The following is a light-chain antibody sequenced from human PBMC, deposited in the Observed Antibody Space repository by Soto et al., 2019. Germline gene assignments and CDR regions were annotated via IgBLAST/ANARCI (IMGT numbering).Light chain of an antibody. V-gene: IGKV1-5*03. J-gene: IGKJ1*01. CDR2: KAS. CDR1: QSISNW. Sequence: DIQMTQSPSTLSASAGDRVTITWRANQSISNWLAWYQKKPGKVPKLLIYKASNLDYGVPSRFSGSGSGTEFTLTISSLQPDDFATYYCQHYNSYSEAFGQGTKVDI. CDR3: QHYNSYSEA.